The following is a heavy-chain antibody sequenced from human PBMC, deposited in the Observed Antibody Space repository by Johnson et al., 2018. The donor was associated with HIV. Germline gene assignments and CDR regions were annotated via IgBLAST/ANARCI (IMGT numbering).Heavy chain of an antibody. J-gene: IGHJ3*02. Sequence: QVQLVESGGGVVPPGRSLRLSCAASGFTFSSYGMHWVRQAPGKGLEWVAVISYDGSNKYYADSVKGRLTISRDNSKNTLYLQMNSLRAEDTAVYYCANLEYNSTDALDIWGQGTLVTVSS. V-gene: IGHV3-30*18. CDR2: ISYDGSNK. CDR3: ANLEYNSTDALDI. CDR1: GFTFSSYG. D-gene: IGHD6-6*01.